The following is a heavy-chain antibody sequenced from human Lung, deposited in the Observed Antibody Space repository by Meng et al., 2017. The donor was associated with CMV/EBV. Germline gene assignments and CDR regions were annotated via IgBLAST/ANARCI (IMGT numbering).Heavy chain of an antibody. V-gene: IGHV1-2*02. D-gene: IGHD3-3*01. CDR3: AYSYDFWSVYYPPGREV. CDR1: GYTFTGYY. CDR2: INPNSGGT. Sequence: ASLKVSCKASGYTFTGYYMHWVRQAPGQGLEWMGWINPNSGGTNYAQKFQGRVTMIRDTSISTAYMGLSRLRSDDTAVYYCAYSYDFWSVYYPPGREVWGQGHXVTVDS. J-gene: IGHJ4*03.